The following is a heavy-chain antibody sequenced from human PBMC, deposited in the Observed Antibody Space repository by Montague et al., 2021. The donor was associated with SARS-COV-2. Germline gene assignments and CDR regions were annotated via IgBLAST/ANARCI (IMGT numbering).Heavy chain of an antibody. D-gene: IGHD6-19*01. CDR2: MSGSGVRR. Sequence: SLRLSCAASGFIFSNYAMTWARQAPGKGLEWVSTMSGSGVRRDYADSVKGQFTISRDSSKNTLYLQMNSLRVEDTAVYYCAKDTATIRIAVALMDVWGQGTTVIVSS. CDR3: AKDTATIRIAVALMDV. V-gene: IGHV3-23*01. CDR1: GFIFSNYA. J-gene: IGHJ6*02.